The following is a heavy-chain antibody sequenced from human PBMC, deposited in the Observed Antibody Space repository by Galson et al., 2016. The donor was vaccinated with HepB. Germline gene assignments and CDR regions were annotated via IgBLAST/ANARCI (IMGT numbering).Heavy chain of an antibody. D-gene: IGHD2-15*01. CDR1: GNTFSSYP. J-gene: IGHJ4*02. CDR2: IIPISGTP. V-gene: IGHV1-69*06. Sequence: SVKVSCKASGNTFSSYPLTWVRQAPGQGLEWMGGIIPISGTPNYAQKFQGRVTITADKSTSTVYLALNSLRSEDTAVYYCATTGGGHCSGYTCYSFDYGGQGTPVTVYS. CDR3: ATTGGGHCSGYTCYSFDY.